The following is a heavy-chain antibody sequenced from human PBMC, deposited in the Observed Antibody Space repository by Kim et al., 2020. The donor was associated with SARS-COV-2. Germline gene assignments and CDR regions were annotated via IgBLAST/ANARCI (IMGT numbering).Heavy chain of an antibody. CDR1: GFTFSSYD. D-gene: IGHD6-6*01. V-gene: IGHV3-13*04. CDR2: IGTAGDT. J-gene: IGHJ3*02. Sequence: GGSLRLSCAASGFTFSSYDMHWVRQATGKGLEWVSAIGTAGDTYYPGSVKGRFTISRENAKNSLYLQMNSLRAGDTAVYYCARASDRYSSSSGAFDIWGQGTMVTVSS. CDR3: ARASDRYSSSSGAFDI.